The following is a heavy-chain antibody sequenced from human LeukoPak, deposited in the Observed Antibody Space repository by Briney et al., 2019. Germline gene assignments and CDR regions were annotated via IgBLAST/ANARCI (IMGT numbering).Heavy chain of an antibody. J-gene: IGHJ5*02. CDR1: GYTFNGYY. D-gene: IGHD6-19*01. CDR2: IIPIFGTA. Sequence: ASVKVSCKASGYTFNGYYINWVRQAPGQGLEWMGGIIPIFGTANYAQKFQGRVTITTDESTSTAYMELSSLRSEDTAVYYCARYSSGWPEFDPWGQGTLVTVSS. V-gene: IGHV1-69*05. CDR3: ARYSSGWPEFDP.